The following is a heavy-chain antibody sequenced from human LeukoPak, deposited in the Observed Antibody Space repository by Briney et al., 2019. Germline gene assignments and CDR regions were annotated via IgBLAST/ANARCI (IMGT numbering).Heavy chain of an antibody. Sequence: GGSLRLSCAASGFAFSTYNINWVRQTPGKGLEWISYISSNGNTIYYADSVKGRFTISRGNAKNSVYLQLNSLRDEDTAIYHCARDYGGHGEYFDYWGQGTLVTVSS. CDR1: GFAFSTYN. V-gene: IGHV3-48*02. CDR3: ARDYGGHGEYFDY. CDR2: ISSNGNTI. J-gene: IGHJ4*02. D-gene: IGHD4-23*01.